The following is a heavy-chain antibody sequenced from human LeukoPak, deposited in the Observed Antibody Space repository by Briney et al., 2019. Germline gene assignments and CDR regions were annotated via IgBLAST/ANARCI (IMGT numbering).Heavy chain of an antibody. CDR3: ARGVSYYDSSGYYNAYFQH. CDR1: GGSISSYY. Sequence: SETLSLTCTVSGGSISSYYSSWIRQPPGKGLEWIGYIYYSGSTNYNPSLKGRVTISVDTSKNQSSLKLSSVTAADTAVYYCARGVSYYDSSGYYNAYFQHWGQGTLVTVSS. CDR2: IYYSGST. D-gene: IGHD3-22*01. V-gene: IGHV4-59*08. J-gene: IGHJ1*01.